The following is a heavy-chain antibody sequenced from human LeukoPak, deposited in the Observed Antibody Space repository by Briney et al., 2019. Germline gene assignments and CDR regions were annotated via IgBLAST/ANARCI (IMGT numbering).Heavy chain of an antibody. Sequence: PGRSLRLSCAASGFTFRNYWMTWVRQAPGKGLEWVANISQEGNDKYYVDSVKGRFTISRDNTKNSLFLQMNSLRAEDTAVYYCVVTRTRGDHWGQGTLVTVSS. J-gene: IGHJ4*02. CDR1: GFTFRNYW. V-gene: IGHV3-7*03. CDR3: VVTRTRGDH. D-gene: IGHD4-23*01. CDR2: ISQEGNDK.